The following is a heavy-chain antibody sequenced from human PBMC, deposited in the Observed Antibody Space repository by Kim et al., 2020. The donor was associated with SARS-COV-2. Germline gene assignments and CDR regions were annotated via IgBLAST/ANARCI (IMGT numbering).Heavy chain of an antibody. V-gene: IGHV4-34*01. Sequence: SETLSLTCAVYGGSFSGYYWSWIRQPPGKGLEWIGEINHSGSTNYNPSLKSRVTISVYTSKNQFSLKLSSVTAADTAVYYCARGDGSGSYYNVWGQGTLVTVSS. CDR2: INHSGST. CDR1: GGSFSGYY. J-gene: IGHJ4*02. D-gene: IGHD3-10*01. CDR3: ARGDGSGSYYNV.